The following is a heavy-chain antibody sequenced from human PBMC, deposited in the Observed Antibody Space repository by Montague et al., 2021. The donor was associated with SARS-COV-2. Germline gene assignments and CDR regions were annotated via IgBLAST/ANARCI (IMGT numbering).Heavy chain of an antibody. J-gene: IGHJ3*01. CDR2: INESVSA. Sequence: SETLSLTCAVYGGSFSDYYWTWIRQPPGKGLEWIAEINESVSAKYTPSLKSRVTISIDAAKSQFSLNLYSATAADTALYHYAKRAHRGVRGLDAWGQGTLVTVSS. V-gene: IGHV4-34*01. CDR3: AKRAHRGVRGLDA. D-gene: IGHD3-10*01. CDR1: GGSFSDYY.